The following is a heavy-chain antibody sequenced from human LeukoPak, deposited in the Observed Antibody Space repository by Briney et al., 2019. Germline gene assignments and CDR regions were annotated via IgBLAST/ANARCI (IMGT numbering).Heavy chain of an antibody. Sequence: SQTLSLTCTVSGGSISSGSYYWSWIRQPGGKGLECIARIYTSGSTNYHPSLKSRVTISVDTSKNQFSLKLSSVTAADTAVYYCARDSSSAPPRYSSSWYEPRGWFDPWGQGTLVTVSS. CDR3: ARDSSSAPPRYSSSWYEPRGWFDP. J-gene: IGHJ5*02. D-gene: IGHD6-13*01. CDR1: GGSISSGSYY. CDR2: IYTSGST. V-gene: IGHV4-61*02.